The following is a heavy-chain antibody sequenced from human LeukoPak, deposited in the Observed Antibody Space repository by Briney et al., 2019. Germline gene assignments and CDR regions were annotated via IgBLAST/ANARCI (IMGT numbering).Heavy chain of an antibody. CDR2: ISSSSSYV. CDR3: ARDPPSRGTRYFDY. V-gene: IGHV3-21*01. D-gene: IGHD3-16*01. J-gene: IGHJ4*02. Sequence: GGSLRLSCAASGFTFSSYEMNWVRQAPGKGLEWVSSISSSSSYVDYADSVKGRFTISRDNAKNSLYLQMDSLRVEDTAVYYCARDPPSRGTRYFDYWGQGTLVTVSS. CDR1: GFTFSSYE.